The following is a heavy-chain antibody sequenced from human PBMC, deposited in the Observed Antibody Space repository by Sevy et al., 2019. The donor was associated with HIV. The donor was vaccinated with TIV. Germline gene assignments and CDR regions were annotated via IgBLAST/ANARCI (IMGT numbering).Heavy chain of an antibody. CDR2: LSTKPNNYAK. V-gene: IGHV3-73*01. Sequence: GGSLRLSCAASGFTFSDSAMFWVRQASVRGLEWVGRLSTKPNNYAKALVASLKDRFSISRDDSKNTTYLKMNSLKAEDTVVYFCACGYGRFDFWGQGALVTVSS. CDR1: GFTFSDSA. CDR3: ACGYGRFDF. J-gene: IGHJ4*02. D-gene: IGHD4-17*01.